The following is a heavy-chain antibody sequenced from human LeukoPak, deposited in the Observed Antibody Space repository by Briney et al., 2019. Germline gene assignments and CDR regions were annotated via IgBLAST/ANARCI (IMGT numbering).Heavy chain of an antibody. CDR2: INPNSGGT. D-gene: IGHD2-8*01. J-gene: IGHJ4*02. Sequence: ASVKVSCKASGYTFTGYYMHWVRQAPGQGLEWMGWINPNSGGTNYAQKFQGRVTMTRDTSISTAYMELSRLISDDTAVYYCARELITTSTRNFDYWGQGTLVTVSA. V-gene: IGHV1-2*02. CDR3: ARELITTSTRNFDY. CDR1: GYTFTGYY.